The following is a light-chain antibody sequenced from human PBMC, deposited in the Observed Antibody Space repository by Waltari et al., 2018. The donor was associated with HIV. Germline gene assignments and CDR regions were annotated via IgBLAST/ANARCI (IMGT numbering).Light chain of an antibody. V-gene: IGLV2-23*01. Sequence: QSALTQPASVSGSPGQSITISCTGTSNDVGSYNLISWYQELPGKAPKLMIYEGTKRPSGVSNRFSGSKSGNTASLTISGLQAEDEADYYCCSYAGSSTLGVFGTGTKVTVL. CDR1: SNDVGSYNL. CDR3: CSYAGSSTLGV. CDR2: EGT. J-gene: IGLJ1*01.